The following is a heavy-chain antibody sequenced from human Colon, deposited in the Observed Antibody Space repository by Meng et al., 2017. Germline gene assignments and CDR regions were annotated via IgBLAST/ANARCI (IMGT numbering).Heavy chain of an antibody. V-gene: IGHV3-23*01. CDR1: ALTFGRYA. CDR3: AKGTWEIGEGDH. J-gene: IGHJ4*02. D-gene: IGHD1-26*01. CDR2: ISQSGSDT. Sequence: GGSLRLSCGLSALTFGRYALSWVRQAPGKGLEWVSAISQSGSDTWYADSVKGRFTVSRDNSKNTLDLQMYSLRAEDTALYYCAKGTWEIGEGDHWGQGTLVTVSS.